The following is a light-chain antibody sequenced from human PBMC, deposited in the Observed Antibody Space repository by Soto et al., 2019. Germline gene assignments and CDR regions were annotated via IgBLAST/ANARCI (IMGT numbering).Light chain of an antibody. V-gene: IGLV1-47*02. CDR3: AAWDARLSTWV. Sequence: QYVLTQPPSASGTPGQRVTISCSGSSSNIGSDYVYWFQQLPGTAPKLLIYTNYQRPSGVPDRFSGSKSGTSASLAISGLRSEDEADYWCAAWDARLSTWVFGGGTKVTVL. CDR1: SSNIGSDY. CDR2: TNY. J-gene: IGLJ3*02.